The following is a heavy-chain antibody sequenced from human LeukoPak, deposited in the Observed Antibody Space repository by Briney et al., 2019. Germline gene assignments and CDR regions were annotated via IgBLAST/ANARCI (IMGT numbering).Heavy chain of an antibody. CDR1: GDSISSSSYY. CDR3: ARLGSYGAYYYYYYGMDV. V-gene: IGHV4-39*01. CDR2: IYYSGST. D-gene: IGHD4-17*01. J-gene: IGHJ6*02. Sequence: SETLSLTCTVSGDSISSSSYYWGWIRQPPGKGLEWIGSIYYSGSTYYNPSLKSRVTISVDTSKNQFSLKLSSVTAADTAVYYCARLGSYGAYYYYYYGMDVWGQGTTVTVSS.